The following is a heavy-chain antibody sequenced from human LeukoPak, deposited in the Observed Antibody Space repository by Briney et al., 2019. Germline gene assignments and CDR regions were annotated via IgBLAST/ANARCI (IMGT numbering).Heavy chain of an antibody. D-gene: IGHD2-2*01. V-gene: IGHV4-61*02. Sequence: SETLSLTCTVSGGSISSGSYYWSWIRQPAGKGLEWIGRIYTSGSTNYNPSLKSRVTISVDTFKNQFSLKLSSVTAADTAVYYCGRQEYQLLDAFDIWGQGTMVTVSS. CDR3: GRQEYQLLDAFDI. CDR1: GGSISSGSYY. CDR2: IYTSGST. J-gene: IGHJ3*02.